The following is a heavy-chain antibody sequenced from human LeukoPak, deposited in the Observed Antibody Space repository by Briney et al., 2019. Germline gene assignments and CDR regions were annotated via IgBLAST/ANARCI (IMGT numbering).Heavy chain of an antibody. D-gene: IGHD1-26*01. CDR1: GVSITTTNY. V-gene: IGHV4-4*02. J-gene: IGHJ4*02. CDR2: ISLSGYT. Sequence: SETLSLTCGVSGVSITTTNYWSWVRQSPGRGLEWIGEISLSGYTGFNPSLRGRVTMSLDESKNHLSLTLTSVTAADTAIYYCSGESGPYSPFGHWGQGILVTVTT. CDR3: SGESGPYSPFGH.